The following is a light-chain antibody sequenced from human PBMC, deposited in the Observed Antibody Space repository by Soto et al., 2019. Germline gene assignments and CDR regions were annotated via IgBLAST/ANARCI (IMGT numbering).Light chain of an antibody. CDR3: QQYGSSPMYT. Sequence: EIVWTQSPGTLSLSPGERATLSCRASQSVSSTYLAWYQQKPGQAPRLLISGASTRATGIPDRFSGSGSGTDFTLTICSLEPEDFAVYYCQQYGSSPMYTFGQGTKLEIK. J-gene: IGKJ2*01. CDR1: QSVSSTY. CDR2: GAS. V-gene: IGKV3-20*01.